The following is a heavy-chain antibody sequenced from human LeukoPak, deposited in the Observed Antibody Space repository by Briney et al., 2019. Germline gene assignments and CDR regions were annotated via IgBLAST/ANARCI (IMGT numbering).Heavy chain of an antibody. V-gene: IGHV3-30*18. CDR1: GFTFSSYG. J-gene: IGHJ6*04. Sequence: PGGSLRLSCAASGFTFSSYGMHWVRQAPGKGLEWVAVIPYDGSNKYYADSVKGRFTISRDNSKNTLYLQMNSLRAEDTAVYYCAKGSCSGGSCYWAYYYGMDVWGKGTTVTVSS. CDR2: IPYDGSNK. D-gene: IGHD2-15*01. CDR3: AKGSCSGGSCYWAYYYGMDV.